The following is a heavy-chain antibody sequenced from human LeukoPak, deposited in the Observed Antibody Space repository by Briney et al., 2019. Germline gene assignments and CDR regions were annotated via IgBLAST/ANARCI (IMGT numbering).Heavy chain of an antibody. CDR3: ARPRPDYGGNANDAFDI. D-gene: IGHD4-23*01. J-gene: IGHJ3*02. Sequence: ASVKVSCKASGYTFTSYYMHWVRQAPGQGLEWMGIINPSGGSTSYAQKFQGRVTITADESTSTAYMELSSLRSEDTAVYYCARPRPDYGGNANDAFDIWGQGTMVTVSS. V-gene: IGHV1-46*01. CDR2: INPSGGST. CDR1: GYTFTSYY.